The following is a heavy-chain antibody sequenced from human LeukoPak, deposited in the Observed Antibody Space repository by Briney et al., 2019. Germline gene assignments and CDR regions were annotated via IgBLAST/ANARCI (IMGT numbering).Heavy chain of an antibody. CDR1: GFTFSSYA. CDR3: AKGSSTSWYSWFDP. Sequence: QAGGSLRLSCAASGFTFSSYAMSWVRQAPGKGLEWVSAISGSGGSTYYADSVKGRFTISRDNSKNTLYLQMNSLRVEDTAVYYCAKGSSTSWYSWFDPWGQGTLVTVSS. CDR2: ISGSGGST. J-gene: IGHJ5*02. D-gene: IGHD6-13*01. V-gene: IGHV3-23*01.